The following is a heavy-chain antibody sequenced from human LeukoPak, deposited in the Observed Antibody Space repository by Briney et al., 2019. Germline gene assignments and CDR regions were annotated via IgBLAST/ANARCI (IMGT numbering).Heavy chain of an antibody. D-gene: IGHD4-23*01. CDR1: GYIFTDYY. Sequence: GASVKVSCKASGYIFTDYYMHWVRQAPGQGLEWMGWISPNSGGTNYAQKFQGRVTMTRDTSISTAYMELGSLRSDDTAVYYCARTDYGGNAGDYYYYMDVWGKGTTVTVSS. CDR3: ARTDYGGNAGDYYYYMDV. CDR2: ISPNSGGT. J-gene: IGHJ6*03. V-gene: IGHV1-2*02.